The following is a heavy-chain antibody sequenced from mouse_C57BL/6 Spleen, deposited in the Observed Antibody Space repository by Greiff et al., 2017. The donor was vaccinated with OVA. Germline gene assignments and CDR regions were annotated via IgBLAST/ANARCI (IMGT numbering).Heavy chain of an antibody. Sequence: VKLVESGPGLVQPSQSLSITCTVSGFSLTSYGVHWVRQSPGKGLEWLGVIWSGGSTDYTAAFISRLSISKDNSKSQVFFKMNSLQSDDTAIYYCARTPITTVVDWYFDVWGTGTTVTVSS. CDR3: ARTPITTVVDWYFDV. V-gene: IGHV2-2*01. J-gene: IGHJ1*03. D-gene: IGHD1-1*01. CDR1: GFSLTSYG. CDR2: IWSGGST.